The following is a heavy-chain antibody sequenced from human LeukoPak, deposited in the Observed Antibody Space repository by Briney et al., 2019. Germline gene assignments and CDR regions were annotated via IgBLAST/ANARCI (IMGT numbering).Heavy chain of an antibody. CDR2: IYHSGST. V-gene: IGHV4-38-2*01. Sequence: TSETLSLTCAVSGSSFSIGYYWGWIRQSPGKGLEWIGNIYHSGSTYYNPSLKSRVTISVDTSKNRFSLKLSSVTAADTAVYYCARASSSSPTDAFDIWGQGTMVTVSS. D-gene: IGHD6-6*01. CDR1: GSSFSIGYY. J-gene: IGHJ3*02. CDR3: ARASSSSPTDAFDI.